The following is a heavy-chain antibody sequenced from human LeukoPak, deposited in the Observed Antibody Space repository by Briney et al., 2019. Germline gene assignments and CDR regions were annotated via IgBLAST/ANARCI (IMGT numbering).Heavy chain of an antibody. Sequence: SETLSLTCTVSGGSISSSSYYWGWIRQPPGKGLEWIGSIYYSGSTYYNPSLKSRVTISVDTSKNQFSLKLSSVTAADTAVYYCARRGVTGTKFGWFDPWGQGTLVTVSS. D-gene: IGHD1-7*01. CDR2: IYYSGST. J-gene: IGHJ5*02. CDR3: ARRGVTGTKFGWFDP. CDR1: GGSISSSSYY. V-gene: IGHV4-39*01.